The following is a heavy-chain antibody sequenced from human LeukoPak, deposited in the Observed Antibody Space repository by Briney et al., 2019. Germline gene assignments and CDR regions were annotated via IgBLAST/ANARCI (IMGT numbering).Heavy chain of an antibody. J-gene: IGHJ4*02. CDR2: IYYSGST. CDR3: ARSQYYYDSSGYYAYFDY. D-gene: IGHD3-22*01. CDR1: GGSISSYY. Sequence: PSETLSLTCTVSGGSISSYYWSWIRQPPGKGLEWIGYIYYSGSTNYNPSLKSRVTISVDTSKNQFSLKLSSVTAADTAVYYCARSQYYYDSSGYYAYFDYWGQGTLVTVSS. V-gene: IGHV4-59*01.